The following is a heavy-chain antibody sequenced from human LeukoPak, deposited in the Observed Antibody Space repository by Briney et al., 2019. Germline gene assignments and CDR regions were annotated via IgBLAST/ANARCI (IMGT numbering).Heavy chain of an antibody. CDR3: ARDGYSYYN. V-gene: IGHV1-2*02. D-gene: IGHD5-18*01. CDR1: GYTFTGYY. J-gene: IGHJ4*02. Sequence: ASVKVSCKASGYTFTGYYIHWVRQAPGQGLEWMGRISPNSGATNYAQKFQGRVTMTRDTSFSTAYMELSGLTSDDTAVYYCARDGYSYYNWGQGTLVTVSS. CDR2: ISPNSGAT.